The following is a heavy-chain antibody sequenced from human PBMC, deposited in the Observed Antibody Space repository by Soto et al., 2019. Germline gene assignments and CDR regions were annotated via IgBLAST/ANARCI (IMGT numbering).Heavy chain of an antibody. Sequence: PVGSLRLSCAASGFSFRSYYMNWVRQAPGRGLEWVSSISPSSSFLNYADSVKGRFTISRDNAKSSVNLQMNSPRAEDTAVYYCATVGTDYGSGSPYYSDYWGQGTLVTVSS. D-gene: IGHD3-10*01. V-gene: IGHV3-21*06. J-gene: IGHJ4*02. CDR2: ISPSSSFL. CDR3: ATVGTDYGSGSPYYSDY. CDR1: GFSFRSYY.